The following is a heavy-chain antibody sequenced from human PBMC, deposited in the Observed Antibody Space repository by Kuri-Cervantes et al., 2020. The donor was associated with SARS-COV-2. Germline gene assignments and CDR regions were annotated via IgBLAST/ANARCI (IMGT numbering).Heavy chain of an antibody. CDR1: GFTFSSYA. CDR2: ISYDGSNK. J-gene: IGHJ4*02. Sequence: GGSLRLSCAASGFTFSSYAMHWVRQAPGKGLEWVAVISYDGSNKYYADSVKGRFTISRDNSRNTLYLQMNSLRAEDTAVYYCAKDLSGSFAFDYWGQGTLVTVSS. CDR3: AKDLSGSFAFDY. D-gene: IGHD1-26*01. V-gene: IGHV3-30-3*01.